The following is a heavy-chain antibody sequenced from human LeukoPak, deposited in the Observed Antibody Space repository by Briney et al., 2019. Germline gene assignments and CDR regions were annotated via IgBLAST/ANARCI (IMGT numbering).Heavy chain of an antibody. J-gene: IGHJ3*02. CDR3: AREDLTGYLYSAFDI. Sequence: GGSLRLSCAASGFTFSDYFMGWIRQAPGKGPEWVSYISNRGLTIYYADSLKGRFTISRDNANNSLYLQMNSLRAEDTAVYYCAREDLTGYLYSAFDIWGQGTMVTVSS. V-gene: IGHV3-11*04. D-gene: IGHD7-27*01. CDR1: GFTFSDYF. CDR2: ISNRGLTI.